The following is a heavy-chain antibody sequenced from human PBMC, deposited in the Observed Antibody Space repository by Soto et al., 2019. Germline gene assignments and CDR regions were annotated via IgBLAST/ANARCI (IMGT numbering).Heavy chain of an antibody. CDR3: ASHGAVGTSNYSSSMSV. V-gene: IGHV5-51*01. Sequence: PGESLKISCQGSGDSLTSYWIGSVRQMPGKGLEWMGIIYPGDSDTRYSPSFQGQVTISADKSISTAYLQWSSLKASDTAMYYCASHGAVGTSNYSSSMSVWCQGTTVIVSS. J-gene: IGHJ6*02. CDR1: GDSLTSYW. CDR2: IYPGDSDT. D-gene: IGHD3-16*01.